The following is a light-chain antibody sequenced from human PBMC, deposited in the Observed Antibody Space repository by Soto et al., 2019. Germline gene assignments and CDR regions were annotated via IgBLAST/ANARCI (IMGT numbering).Light chain of an antibody. Sequence: QSALTQPASVSGSPGQSITISCTGTSSDVGSYNLVSWYQQHPGKAPKLMIYEGSKRPSGVSNRLSGSKSGNTASLTISGLQAEDEADYYCCSYAGSSTCAWVFGGGTKLTVL. J-gene: IGLJ3*02. CDR2: EGS. CDR1: SSDVGSYNL. CDR3: CSYAGSSTCAWV. V-gene: IGLV2-23*01.